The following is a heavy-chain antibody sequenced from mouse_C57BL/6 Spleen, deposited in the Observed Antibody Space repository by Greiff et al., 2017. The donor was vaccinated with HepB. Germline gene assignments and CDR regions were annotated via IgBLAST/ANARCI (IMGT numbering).Heavy chain of an antibody. Sequence: GLEWIGMIHPNSVSTNYNETFQSNATLTVDKSSSTAYMQLSSLTSEDAAVYYCARGWFAYWGQGTLVTVSA. CDR3: ARGWFAY. J-gene: IGHJ3*01. V-gene: IGHV1-64*01. CDR2: IHPNSVST.